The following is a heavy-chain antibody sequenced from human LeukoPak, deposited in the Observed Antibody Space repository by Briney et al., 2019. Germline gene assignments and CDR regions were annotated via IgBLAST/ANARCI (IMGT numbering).Heavy chain of an antibody. CDR1: GGSFSGYY. Sequence: SETLSLTCAVYGGSFSGYYWSWIRQPPGKGLEWIGYISYSGTTTYNPSLKSRVTISMDTSKSQFSLRLSSVTAADTAVYYCASERGGLNWGWWDYWGQGTLVTVSS. CDR3: ASERGGLNWGWWDY. J-gene: IGHJ4*02. V-gene: IGHV4-59*01. CDR2: ISYSGTT. D-gene: IGHD7-27*01.